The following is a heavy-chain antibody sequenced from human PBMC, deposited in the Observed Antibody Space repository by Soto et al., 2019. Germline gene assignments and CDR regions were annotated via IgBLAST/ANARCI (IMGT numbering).Heavy chain of an antibody. CDR3: AKYYYGSGSIRAFDI. J-gene: IGHJ3*02. CDR2: IVGSGDNT. Sequence: EVQLLESGGGLVRPGGSLRLSCAASGFTFSSYTMTWVRQAPGERLEWVSSIVGSGDNTYYADSVKGRFTISRDNSKTTLYLQMNRLRAEDTAGYYCAKYYYGSGSIRAFDIWGQGTMVTVSS. CDR1: GFTFSSYT. D-gene: IGHD3-10*01. V-gene: IGHV3-23*01.